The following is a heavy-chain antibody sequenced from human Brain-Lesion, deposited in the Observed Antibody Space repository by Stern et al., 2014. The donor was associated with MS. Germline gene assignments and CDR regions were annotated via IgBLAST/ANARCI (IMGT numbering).Heavy chain of an antibody. CDR2: MNPYSGNT. V-gene: IGHV1-8*01. Sequence: MQLVDSGAEVKKPGASVKVSCKASGYTFSSYDITWVRQASGHGLEWMGWMNPYSGNTGYAQKFKGRVSMTSDPSISTVYMELTSLTSDDTAVYFCARAVRNQLLSEYWGQGTLVTVSS. J-gene: IGHJ4*02. CDR1: GYTFSSYD. CDR3: ARAVRNQLLSEY. D-gene: IGHD2-2*01.